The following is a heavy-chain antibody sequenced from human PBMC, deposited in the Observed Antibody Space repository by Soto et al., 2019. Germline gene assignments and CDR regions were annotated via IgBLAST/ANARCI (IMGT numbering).Heavy chain of an antibody. V-gene: IGHV1-18*01. J-gene: IGHJ4*02. CDR3: ARDSPPGCF. CDR2: ISAYNGNT. D-gene: IGHD2-21*01. CDR1: GYTFSSYG. Sequence: QVQLVQSGAEVKKPGASVKVSCKASGYTFSSYGISWVRQAPGQGLEWMGWISAYNGNTKYAQKIQGRVTMTTDTSSSTAYMELRGLGSDDTAVFYFARDSPPGCFWGQGTLVTVSS.